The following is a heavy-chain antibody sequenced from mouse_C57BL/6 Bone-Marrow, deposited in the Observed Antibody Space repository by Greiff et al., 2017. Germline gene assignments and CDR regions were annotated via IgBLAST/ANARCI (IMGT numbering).Heavy chain of an antibody. CDR2: INYDGSST. D-gene: IGHD1-1*01. J-gene: IGHJ1*03. Sequence: EVQLVESEGGLVQPGSSMKLSCTASGFTFSDYYMAWVRQVPEKGLEWVANINYDGSSTYYLDSLKSRFIISRDNAKNILYLQMSSLKSEDTATYYCARDLLITTVVAHWYCDVWGTGTTVTVSS. V-gene: IGHV5-16*01. CDR3: ARDLLITTVVAHWYCDV. CDR1: GFTFSDYY.